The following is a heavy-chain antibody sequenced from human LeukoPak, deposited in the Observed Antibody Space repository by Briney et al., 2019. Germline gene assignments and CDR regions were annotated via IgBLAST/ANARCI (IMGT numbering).Heavy chain of an antibody. D-gene: IGHD4-17*01. V-gene: IGHV4-39*01. Sequence: PSETLSLTCSVSGNSISSTTYYWVWIRQPPGQGLEWIGTIYYSGSTYYNPSLKSRVSISVDTSKNQFSLKVRSVTAADTAVYYCVRHSTTVISEAAFDIWGQGTTVSVSS. CDR3: VRHSTTVISEAAFDI. CDR2: IYYSGST. CDR1: GNSISSTTYY. J-gene: IGHJ3*02.